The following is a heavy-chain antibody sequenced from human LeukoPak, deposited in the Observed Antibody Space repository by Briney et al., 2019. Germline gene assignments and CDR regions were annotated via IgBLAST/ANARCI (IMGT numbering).Heavy chain of an antibody. CDR2: INQDGSEK. V-gene: IGHV3-7*05. J-gene: IGHJ3*01. Sequence: QSGGSLRLSCAASGFTFTTYWMSWVRRAPGKGLEWVANINQDGSEKFYVESVKGRFTISRDNAKNSLYVQMNSLRAEDTAVHYCVRGFDGYYGFDLWGQGTMVTVSS. CDR1: GFTFTTYW. D-gene: IGHD5-24*01. CDR3: VRGFDGYYGFDL.